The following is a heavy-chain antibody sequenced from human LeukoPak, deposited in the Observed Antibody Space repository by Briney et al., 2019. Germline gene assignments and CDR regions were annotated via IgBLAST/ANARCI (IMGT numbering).Heavy chain of an antibody. CDR1: GGTFSSYA. Sequence: ASVKVSCKASGGTFSSYAISWVRQAPGQGLEWMGGIIPIFGTANYAQKFQGRVTITADKSTSTAYMELSSPRSEDTAVYYCAGGYCSSTSCLGWFDPWGQGTLVTVSS. V-gene: IGHV1-69*06. D-gene: IGHD2-2*01. J-gene: IGHJ5*02. CDR2: IIPIFGTA. CDR3: AGGYCSSTSCLGWFDP.